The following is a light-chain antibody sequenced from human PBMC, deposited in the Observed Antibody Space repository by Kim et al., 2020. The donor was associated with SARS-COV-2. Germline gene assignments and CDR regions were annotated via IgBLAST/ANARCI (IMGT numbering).Light chain of an antibody. V-gene: IGKV4-1*01. J-gene: IGKJ4*02. CDR2: WAS. Sequence: ASINCKSSQNVLYTFSTKNNLACYQQKPGQHPRMLIYWASTRAYGGPDLFSGSGSGTEFTLTISSMQAQDVAVYYCQQYYSNASSFGGGTKLDIK. CDR3: QQYYSNASS. CDR1: QNVLYTFSTKNN.